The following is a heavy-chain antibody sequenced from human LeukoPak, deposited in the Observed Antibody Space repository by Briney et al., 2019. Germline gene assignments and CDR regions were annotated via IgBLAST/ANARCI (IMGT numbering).Heavy chain of an antibody. CDR1: GYTFTSYG. V-gene: IGHV1-18*01. CDR3: ARDPLGYSSGWYNWFDP. CDR2: ISAYNGNT. J-gene: IGHJ5*02. D-gene: IGHD6-19*01. Sequence: GASVKVSCKASGYTFTSYGISWVRQAPGQGLEWMGWISAYNGNTNYALKLQGRVTMTTDTSTSTAYMELRSLRSDDTAVYYCARDPLGYSSGWYNWFDPWGQGTLVTVSS.